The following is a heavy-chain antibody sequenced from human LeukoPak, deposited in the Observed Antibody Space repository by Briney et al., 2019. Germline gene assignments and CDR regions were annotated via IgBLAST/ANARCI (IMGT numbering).Heavy chain of an antibody. CDR1: GYTLTELS. CDR3: ATVVVYYDSSGYTNWFDP. CDR2: FDPEDGET. J-gene: IGHJ5*02. V-gene: IGHV1-24*01. D-gene: IGHD3-22*01. Sequence: ASVKVSCKVSGYTLTELSMHWVRQAPGKGLEWTGGFDPEDGETIYAQKFQGRVTMTEDTSTDTAYMELSSLRSEDTAVYYCATVVVYYDSSGYTNWFDPWGQGTLVTVS.